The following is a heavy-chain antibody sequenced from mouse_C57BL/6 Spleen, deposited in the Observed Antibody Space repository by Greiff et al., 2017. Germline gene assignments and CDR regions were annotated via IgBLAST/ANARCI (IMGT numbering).Heavy chain of an antibody. CDR3: TLYDGSSPGFAY. CDR2: VDPENGDT. Sequence: VQLQQSGAELVRPGASVKLSCTASGFNIKDDYMHWVKQRPEQGLEWIGWVDPENGDTEYASKFQGKATITADTSSTTAYLQLSSLTSEDTAVYYCTLYDGSSPGFAYWGQGTLVTVSA. CDR1: GFNIKDDY. J-gene: IGHJ3*01. D-gene: IGHD1-1*01. V-gene: IGHV14-4*01.